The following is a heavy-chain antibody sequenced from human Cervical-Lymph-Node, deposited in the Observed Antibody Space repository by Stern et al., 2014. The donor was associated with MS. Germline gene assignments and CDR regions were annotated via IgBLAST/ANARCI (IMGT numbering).Heavy chain of an antibody. Sequence: QITLKESGPTLVKPTQTLTLTCTFSGFSFSTSGVGVGWIRQPPGEALEWLGVIYWNDDNGYSPSLRSRVTITEDTSQNQVAIIMTNMAPVDTAAYSCAHSLLPGGQTYAIDVFDVWGQGTMLTVSS. CDR3: AHSLLPGGQTYAIDVFDV. CDR1: GFSFSTSGVG. V-gene: IGHV2-5*01. CDR2: IYWNDDN. D-gene: IGHD3-10*01. J-gene: IGHJ3*01.